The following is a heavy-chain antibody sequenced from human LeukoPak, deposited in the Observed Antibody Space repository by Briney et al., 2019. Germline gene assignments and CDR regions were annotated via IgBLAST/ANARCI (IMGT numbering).Heavy chain of an antibody. CDR3: ARGKYYYDSSGLDY. CDR1: GFTFSSYN. CDR2: ISDSSTTI. J-gene: IGHJ4*02. Sequence: GGSLRLSCAASGFTFSSYNMNWVRQAPGKGLEWVSYISDSSTTIYYADSVKGRFTISRDNAKNSLYLQMNSLKTEDTAVYYCARGKYYYDSSGLDYWGQGTLVTVSS. V-gene: IGHV3-48*01. D-gene: IGHD3-22*01.